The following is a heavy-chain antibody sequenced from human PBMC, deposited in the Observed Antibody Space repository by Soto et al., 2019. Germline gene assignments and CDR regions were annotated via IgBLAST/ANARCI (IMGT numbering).Heavy chain of an antibody. J-gene: IGHJ4*02. V-gene: IGHV3-21*01. Sequence: PGGSLRLSCAASGFTFSSYSMNWVRQAPGKGLEWVSSISSSSSYIYYADSVKGRFTISRDNAKNSLYLQMNSLRAEDTAVYYCARDLRGYSYGCLGYWGQGTLVTVSS. CDR2: ISSSSSYI. D-gene: IGHD5-18*01. CDR1: GFTFSSYS. CDR3: ARDLRGYSYGCLGY.